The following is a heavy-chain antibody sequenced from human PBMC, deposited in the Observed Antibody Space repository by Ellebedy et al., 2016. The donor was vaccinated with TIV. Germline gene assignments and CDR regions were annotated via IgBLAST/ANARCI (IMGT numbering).Heavy chain of an antibody. D-gene: IGHD3-22*01. CDR3: ASEAGVRYYYDSSGYSYLGY. V-gene: IGHV1-69*05. CDR2: IIPIFGTA. CDR1: GGTFSSYA. J-gene: IGHJ4*02. Sequence: ASVKVSCKASGGTFSSYAISWVRQAPGQGLEWMGGIIPIFGTANYAQKFQGRVTMTRDTSTSTVYMDLSSLRSEDTAVYYCASEAGVRYYYDSSGYSYLGYWGQGTLVTVSS.